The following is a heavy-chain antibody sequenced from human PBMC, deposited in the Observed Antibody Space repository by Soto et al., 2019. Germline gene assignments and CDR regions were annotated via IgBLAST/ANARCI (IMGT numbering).Heavy chain of an antibody. D-gene: IGHD3-22*01. CDR3: ARQIYDSDTGPNFQYYFDS. CDR2: IYYSGST. J-gene: IGHJ4*02. CDR1: GGSISSYY. V-gene: IGHV4-59*01. Sequence: PSETLSLTCTVSGGSISSYYWSWIRQPPGKGLEWIGYIYYSGSTNYNPSLKSRVTISVDTSKNQVSLKLSSVTAADTAMYYCARQIYDSDTGPNFQYYFDSWGQGTPVTVSS.